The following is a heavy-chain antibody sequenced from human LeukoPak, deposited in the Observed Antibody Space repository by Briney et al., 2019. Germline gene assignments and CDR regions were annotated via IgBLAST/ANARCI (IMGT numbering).Heavy chain of an antibody. CDR2: IKQDGSEK. J-gene: IGHJ4*02. V-gene: IGHV3-7*01. Sequence: PGGALRVSCAASGFTFSSYWMSWVRQAPGKGLEWVANIKQDGSEKYYVDSVKGRFTISRDNAKNSLYLQMNSLRAEDTAVYYCARMTAIRLYFDYWGQGTLVTVSS. CDR3: ARMTAIRLYFDY. CDR1: GFTFSSYW. D-gene: IGHD2-21*02.